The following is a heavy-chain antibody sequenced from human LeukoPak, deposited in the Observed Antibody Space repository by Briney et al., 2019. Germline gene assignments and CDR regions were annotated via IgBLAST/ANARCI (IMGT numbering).Heavy chain of an antibody. J-gene: IGHJ4*02. Sequence: SVKVSCKASGGTFSSYTISWVRQAPGQGLEWMGGIIPIFGTANYAQKFQGRVTITADESTSTAYMELSSLRSEDTAVYYCARDPATGHGENDYWGQGTLVTVSS. D-gene: IGHD4-17*01. CDR3: ARDPATGHGENDY. V-gene: IGHV1-69*13. CDR1: GGTFSSYT. CDR2: IIPIFGTA.